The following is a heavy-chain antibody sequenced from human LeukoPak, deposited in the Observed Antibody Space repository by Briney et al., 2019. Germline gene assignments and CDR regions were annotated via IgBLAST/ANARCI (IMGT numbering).Heavy chain of an antibody. CDR1: GVSISSSDYY. CDR3: ARAGTNRLRYTGLFDY. Sequence: PSETLSLTCTVSGVSISSSDYYWSWIRQPPGKGLEWIGEINHSGSTNYNPSLKSRVTISVDTSKNQFSLKLSSVTAADTAVYYCARAGTNRLRYTGLFDYWGQGTLVTVSS. D-gene: IGHD3-9*01. V-gene: IGHV4-39*07. CDR2: INHSGST. J-gene: IGHJ4*02.